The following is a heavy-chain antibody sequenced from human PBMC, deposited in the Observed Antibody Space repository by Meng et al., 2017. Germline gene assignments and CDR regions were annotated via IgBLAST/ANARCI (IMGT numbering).Heavy chain of an antibody. CDR3: AGTRITMVRGVNDY. CDR1: GFTFSSYE. D-gene: IGHD3-10*01. V-gene: IGHV3-48*03. CDR2: ISSSGSTI. J-gene: IGHJ4*02. Sequence: GGSLRLSCAAPGFTFSSYEMNWVRQAPGKGLEWVSYISSSGSTIYYADSVKGRFTISRDNAKNSLYLQMNSLRAEDTAVYYCAGTRITMVRGVNDYWGQGTLVTVSS.